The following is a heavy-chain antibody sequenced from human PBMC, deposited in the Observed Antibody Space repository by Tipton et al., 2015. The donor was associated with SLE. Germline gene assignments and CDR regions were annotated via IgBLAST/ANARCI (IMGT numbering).Heavy chain of an antibody. V-gene: IGHV4-59*08. CDR1: GDSISSDH. D-gene: IGHD2-8*01. Sequence: TLSLTCTVSGDSISSDHWSWIRQPPGKGLEWIGYMYYSGSTKYNPSLKSRVTISVDTSKNQFSLKLSSVTAADTAVYYCGRQEWVTKPNGVDPWGQGTLVTVSS. CDR2: MYYSGST. J-gene: IGHJ5*02. CDR3: GRQEWVTKPNGVDP.